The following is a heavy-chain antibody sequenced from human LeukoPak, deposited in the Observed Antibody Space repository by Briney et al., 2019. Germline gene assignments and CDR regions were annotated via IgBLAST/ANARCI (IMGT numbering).Heavy chain of an antibody. D-gene: IGHD2-15*01. J-gene: IGHJ6*03. CDR2: IHYSGST. CDR3: ARSVEGYCSGGSCYSYYYYMDV. CDR1: GYSISSGYY. Sequence: SETLSLTCTVSGYSISSGYYWSWIRQPPGKGLEWIGYIHYSGSTSYNPSLKSRVTISVDTSKNQFSLKLSSVTAADTAVYYCARSVEGYCSGGSCYSYYYYMDVWGKGTTVTVSS. V-gene: IGHV4-61*01.